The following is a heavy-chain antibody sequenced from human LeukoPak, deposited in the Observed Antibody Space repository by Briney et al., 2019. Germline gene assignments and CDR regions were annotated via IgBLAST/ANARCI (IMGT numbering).Heavy chain of an antibody. CDR2: TYYRSKWYM. Sequence: SQTLSPTCAISGDTVSSNSAACNWIRQSPSRGLEWLGRTYYRSKWYMDYAVSVKSRITINPDTSNNQFSLHLNSVTPEDTAVYYCARDRIATGWIDYWGQGTLVTVSS. V-gene: IGHV6-1*01. CDR1: GDTVSSNSAA. CDR3: ARDRIATGWIDY. D-gene: IGHD6-19*01. J-gene: IGHJ4*02.